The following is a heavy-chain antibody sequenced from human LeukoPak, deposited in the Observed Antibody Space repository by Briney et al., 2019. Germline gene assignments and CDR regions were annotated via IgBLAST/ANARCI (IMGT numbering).Heavy chain of an antibody. V-gene: IGHV1-8*01. J-gene: IGHJ4*02. Sequence: ASVKVSCKASGYTFTSYDINWVRQATGQGLEWMGWMNPNSGNTGYAQKFQGRVTMTRNTSISTAYMELSSLRSEDTAVYYCARGGNHDYGDWARDPFDYWGQGTLVTVSS. CDR2: MNPNSGNT. CDR3: ARGGNHDYGDWARDPFDY. D-gene: IGHD4-17*01. CDR1: GYTFTSYD.